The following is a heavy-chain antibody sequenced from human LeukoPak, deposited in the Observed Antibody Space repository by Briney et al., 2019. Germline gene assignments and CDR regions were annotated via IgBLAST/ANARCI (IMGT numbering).Heavy chain of an antibody. V-gene: IGHV3-30*04. J-gene: IGHJ4*02. D-gene: IGHD3-10*01. CDR1: GFTFSSYA. CDR2: ISFEGINK. Sequence: GGFLRLSCAASGFTFSSYAMHWVRQAPGKGLEWVAVISFEGINKYYADSVKGRFTISRDNSKNTLYLQMNSLRAEDTAVYYCARVPYYGSGITWAFDYWGQGTLVTVSS. CDR3: ARVPYYGSGITWAFDY.